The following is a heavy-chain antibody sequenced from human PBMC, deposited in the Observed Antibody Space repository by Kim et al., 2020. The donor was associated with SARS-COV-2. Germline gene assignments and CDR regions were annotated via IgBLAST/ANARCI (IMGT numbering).Heavy chain of an antibody. CDR3: VREPSN. J-gene: IGHJ4*02. Sequence: GSSTDYADYVNGRFTISRDSAKRSVSLQMTSLTPEDTAVYYCVREPSNWGQGTLVTVSS. V-gene: IGHV3-11*01. CDR2: GSST.